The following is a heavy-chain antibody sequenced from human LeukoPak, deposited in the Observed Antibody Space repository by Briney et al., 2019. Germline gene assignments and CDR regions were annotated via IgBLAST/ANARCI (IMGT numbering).Heavy chain of an antibody. CDR2: IFYDGNNK. J-gene: IGHJ4*02. V-gene: IGHV3-30*03. CDR1: GFTFSNCG. Sequence: PAGTLRLSCAASGFTFSNCGMQRGRQAPREELVWVAVIFYDGNNKYYADSVKGRFTISRDNSKNTLYLQVNSLRAEDTAVYYCARDRPPYSSGWYLAGYWGQGTQVTVSS. CDR3: ARDRPPYSSGWYLAGY. D-gene: IGHD6-19*01.